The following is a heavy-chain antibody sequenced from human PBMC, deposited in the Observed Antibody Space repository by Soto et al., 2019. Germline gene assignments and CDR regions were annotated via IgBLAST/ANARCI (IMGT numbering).Heavy chain of an antibody. CDR3: ARDQKPHLEYYGMDV. CDR2: INPNSGGT. CDR1: GYTFTGSY. J-gene: IGHJ6*02. D-gene: IGHD1-1*01. V-gene: IGHV1-2*02. Sequence: ASVKLSSKASGYTFTGSYMHWVRQAPIQGLEWMGWINPNSGGTNYAQKFQGRVTMTRDTSISTAYMELSRLRSDDPAGYYCARDQKPHLEYYGMDVWGQGATVTVSS.